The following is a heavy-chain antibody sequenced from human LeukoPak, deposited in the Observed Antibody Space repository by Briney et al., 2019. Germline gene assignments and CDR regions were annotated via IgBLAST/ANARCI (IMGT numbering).Heavy chain of an antibody. CDR1: GFTFSSYA. D-gene: IGHD3-10*01. J-gene: IGHJ4*02. V-gene: IGHV3-64D*09. CDR3: VKEGAAGFDY. CDR2: ISSNEGST. Sequence: GGSLRLSCSASGFTFSSYAMHWVRQAPGKGLEYVSAISSNEGSTYYADSVKGRFTISRDNSKNTLYLQMSSLRAEDTAVYYCVKEGAAGFDYWGQGTLVTVSS.